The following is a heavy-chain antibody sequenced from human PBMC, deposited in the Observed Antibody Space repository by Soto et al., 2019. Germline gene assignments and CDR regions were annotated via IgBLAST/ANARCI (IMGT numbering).Heavy chain of an antibody. CDR3: AKDKKAMEFGELLG. CDR1: GFTFDDYA. Sequence: EVQLVESGGGLVQPARSLRLSGAASGFTFDDYAMNRVRQDPGKGLEWVSGISWNSGSIGYADSVMGRLTTSRDNAKNSLYLQMNSLRAADTALYYCAKDKKAMEFGELLGWGQGTMVTVAA. D-gene: IGHD3-10*01. CDR2: ISWNSGSI. J-gene: IGHJ4*02. V-gene: IGHV3-9*01.